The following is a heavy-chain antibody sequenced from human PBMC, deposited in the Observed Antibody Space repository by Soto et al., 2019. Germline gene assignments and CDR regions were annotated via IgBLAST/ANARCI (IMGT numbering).Heavy chain of an antibody. V-gene: IGHV3-74*01. CDR3: ARGDRGAFDL. Sequence: EVQLVESGGGLVQPGESLRLSCAASGFTFSYYWMHWVRQAPGKGLVWVSRIHSDGSSTTYADSVKGRFTISRDNARNTVYLQMSSLRVEDTAVYYCARGDRGAFDLWGRGTVVTVSS. CDR2: IHSDGSST. J-gene: IGHJ3*01. CDR1: GFTFSYYW. D-gene: IGHD1-26*01.